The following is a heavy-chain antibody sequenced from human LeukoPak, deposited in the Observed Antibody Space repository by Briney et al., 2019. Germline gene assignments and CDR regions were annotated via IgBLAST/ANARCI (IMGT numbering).Heavy chain of an antibody. D-gene: IGHD3-10*01. Sequence: GGSLRLSCAASGFTFSSHAMSWVRQAPGKGLEWVSAISGSGGSTYYADSVKGRFTISRDNSKNTLYLQMNSLRAEDTAVYYCAKSPHFMVRGVMDYWGQGTLVTVSS. CDR1: GFTFSSHA. CDR3: AKSPHFMVRGVMDY. CDR2: ISGSGGST. J-gene: IGHJ4*02. V-gene: IGHV3-23*01.